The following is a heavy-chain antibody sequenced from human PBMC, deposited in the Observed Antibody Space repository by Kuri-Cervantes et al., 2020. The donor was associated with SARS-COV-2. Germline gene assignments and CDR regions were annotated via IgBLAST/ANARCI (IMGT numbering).Heavy chain of an antibody. CDR2: INHSGST. CDR1: GGSFSGYY. Sequence: ESLKISCAVYGGSFSGYYWSWIRQPPGKGLEWIGEINHSGSTNYSPSLKTRVTISVNTSKNQFSLKLSSVTAADTAVYYCARVGAGVCSSASCYSRAFDYWGQGTLVTVSS. J-gene: IGHJ4*02. V-gene: IGHV4-34*01. D-gene: IGHD2-2*02. CDR3: ARVGAGVCSSASCYSRAFDY.